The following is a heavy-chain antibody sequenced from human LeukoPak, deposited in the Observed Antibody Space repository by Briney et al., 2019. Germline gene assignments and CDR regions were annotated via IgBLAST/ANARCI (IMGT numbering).Heavy chain of an antibody. D-gene: IGHD6-13*01. V-gene: IGHV3-30*04. Sequence: GRSLRLSCVASGFTFSSFAMHWVRQAPGKGLEWVAVISYDGSNKYYADSVKGRFTIPRDNSKNTLSLQMNSLRAEDTAVYYCARDEQQLVFSYFDYWGQGTLVTVPS. CDR2: ISYDGSNK. CDR3: ARDEQQLVFSYFDY. CDR1: GFTFSSFA. J-gene: IGHJ4*02.